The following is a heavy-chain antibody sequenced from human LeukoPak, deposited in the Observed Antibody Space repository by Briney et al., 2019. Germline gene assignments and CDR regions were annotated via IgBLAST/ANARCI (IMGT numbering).Heavy chain of an antibody. V-gene: IGHV3-30*12. CDR3: AATVTTTWGDWFDP. J-gene: IGHJ5*02. D-gene: IGHD4-17*01. CDR2: ISYDGSNK. CDR1: GFTFSSYG. Sequence: GGSLRLSCAASGFTFSSYGMHWVRQAPGKGLDWVAVISYDGSNKYYADSVKGRFTISRDNSKNTLYLQMNSLRAEDTAVYYCAATVTTTWGDWFDPWGQGTLVTVSS.